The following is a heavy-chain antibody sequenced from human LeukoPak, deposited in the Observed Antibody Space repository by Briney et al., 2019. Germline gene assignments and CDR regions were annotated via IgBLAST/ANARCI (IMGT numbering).Heavy chain of an antibody. J-gene: IGHJ3*02. CDR2: IYYSGST. CDR3: ARDRPENDAFDI. D-gene: IGHD5-24*01. CDR1: GGSFSGYY. Sequence: SETLSLTCAVYGGSFSGYYWSWIRQHPGKGLEWIGYIYYSGSTYYNPSLKSRVTISVDTSKNQFSLKLSSVTAADTAVYYCARDRPENDAFDIWGQGTMVTVSS. V-gene: IGHV4-31*11.